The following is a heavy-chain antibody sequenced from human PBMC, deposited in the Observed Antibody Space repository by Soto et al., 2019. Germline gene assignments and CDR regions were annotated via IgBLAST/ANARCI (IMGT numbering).Heavy chain of an antibody. V-gene: IGHV3-33*01. CDR3: ARDADIVVVPAAIGWFDP. CDR1: GFTFSSYG. Sequence: GGSLRLSCAASGFTFSSYGMHWVRQAPGKGLEWVAVIWYDGSNKYYADSVKGRFTISRDNSKNTLYLQMNSLRAEDTAVYYCARDADIVVVPAAIGWFDPWGQGTLVTVSS. D-gene: IGHD2-2*01. J-gene: IGHJ5*02. CDR2: IWYDGSNK.